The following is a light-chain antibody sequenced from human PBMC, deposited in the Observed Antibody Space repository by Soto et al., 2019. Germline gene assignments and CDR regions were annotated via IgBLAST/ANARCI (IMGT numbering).Light chain of an antibody. CDR2: GAS. Sequence: ETVLTQSPGTLSLSPGERATLSCRASQDIRSNYLAWYRQTPGQAPRLLIYGASKRASGIADRFSGSGSGKDFTLIISRLEPEDFALYYCKQYDSSPWTFGQGTKVEIK. J-gene: IGKJ1*01. CDR1: QDIRSNY. V-gene: IGKV3-20*01. CDR3: KQYDSSPWT.